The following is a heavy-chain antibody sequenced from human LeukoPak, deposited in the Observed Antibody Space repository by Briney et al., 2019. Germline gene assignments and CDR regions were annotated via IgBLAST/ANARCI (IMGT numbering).Heavy chain of an antibody. V-gene: IGHV3-66*01. D-gene: IGHD3-9*01. CDR3: ARVEDYDILTGFDY. CDR1: GFTVSSNY. CDR2: IYSGGTT. J-gene: IGHJ4*02. Sequence: PGGSLRLSCAASGFTVSSNYMSWVRQAPGKGLEWVSVIYSGGTTNYADPVKGRFTISRDNSKNTLFLQMNSLRAEDTAVYYCARVEDYDILTGFDYWGQGTLVTVSS.